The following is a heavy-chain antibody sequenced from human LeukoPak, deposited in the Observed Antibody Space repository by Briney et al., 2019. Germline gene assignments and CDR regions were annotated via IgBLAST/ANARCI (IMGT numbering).Heavy chain of an antibody. J-gene: IGHJ6*03. CDR1: GYSISSGYY. CDR2: IYHSGST. CDR3: AKVATPVGPYCSGDSCYSFNYYYYMDV. V-gene: IGHV4-38-2*02. D-gene: IGHD2-15*01. Sequence: SETLSLTCTVSGYSISSGYYWGWIRQPPGKGLEWIGSIYHSGSTYYNPSLKSRVTISVDTSKNQFSLKLSSVTAADTAVYYCAKVATPVGPYCSGDSCYSFNYYYYMDVWGKGTTVTVSS.